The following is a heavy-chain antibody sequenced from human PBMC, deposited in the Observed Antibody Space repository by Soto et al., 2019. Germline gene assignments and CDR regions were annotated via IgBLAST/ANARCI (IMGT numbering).Heavy chain of an antibody. CDR1: GFIFTRSA. CDR3: AAAGRVKGYYYGVDF. D-gene: IGHD2-21*01. J-gene: IGHJ6*02. Sequence: AVKVSFKTFGFIFTRSAVEWVRQASGQRLEWIGWIVVDSGNTIYAQKFQERVTITRDMSTSTLYMELHSLASEDTAVYYCAAAGRVKGYYYGVDFWGQGTTVTGSS. CDR2: IVVDSGNT. V-gene: IGHV1-58*01.